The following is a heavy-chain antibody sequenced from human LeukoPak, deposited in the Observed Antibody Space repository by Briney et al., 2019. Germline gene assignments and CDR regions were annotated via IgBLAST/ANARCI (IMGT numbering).Heavy chain of an antibody. CDR3: ARDSHGKRRIAAAGPDLYYFDY. J-gene: IGHJ4*02. CDR2: IYHSGST. CDR1: GGSISSGGYY. D-gene: IGHD6-13*01. V-gene: IGHV4-30-2*01. Sequence: PSQTLSLTCTVSGGSISSGGYYWSWIRQPPGKGLEWIGYIYHSGSTYYNPSLKSRVTISVDRSKNQFSLKLSSVTAADTAVYYCARDSHGKRRIAAAGPDLYYFDYWGQGTLVTVSS.